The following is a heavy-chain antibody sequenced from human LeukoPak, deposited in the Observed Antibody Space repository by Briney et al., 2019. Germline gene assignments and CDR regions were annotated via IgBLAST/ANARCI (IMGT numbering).Heavy chain of an antibody. J-gene: IGHJ6*02. CDR2: IDHSGRT. CDR1: GWAFRGDY. CDR3: ARGRRFGVTRYGLDV. V-gene: IGHV4-34*01. Sequence: SKTLSITCTVSGWAFRGDYWSWIRQPPGNGLQFIGEIDHSGRTDYNPSLRSRGTISVDKSKNQFSLRLSSVTAADTAVYYCARGRRFGVTRYGLDVWGQGTTVTVSS. D-gene: IGHD3-3*01.